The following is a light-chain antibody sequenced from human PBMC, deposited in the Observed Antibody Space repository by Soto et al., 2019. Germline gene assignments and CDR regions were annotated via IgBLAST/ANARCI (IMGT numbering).Light chain of an antibody. CDR1: QIVITY. J-gene: IGKJ1*01. V-gene: IGKV1-39*01. Sequence: DIQVTQSPSSLSASVGDRVTITCRASQIVITYLNWYQQESGKAPRLLIYGASSLQSGVPSRFSGSGSGTVFTLTINSLQPEDFATYYCQQTYSTPTFGQGTKVEVK. CDR2: GAS. CDR3: QQTYSTPT.